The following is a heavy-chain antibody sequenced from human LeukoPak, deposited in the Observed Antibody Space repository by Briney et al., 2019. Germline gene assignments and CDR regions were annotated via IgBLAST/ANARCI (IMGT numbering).Heavy chain of an antibody. Sequence: GGSLRLSCAASGFIFSTYGMHWVRQAPGKGLEWVSHISSGSGTTFYADSVKGRFTISRDNSKNTLYLQMNSLRAEDTAVYYCARGGHIVVVTAIPDYYYGMDVWGQGTTVTVSS. CDR2: ISSGSGTT. J-gene: IGHJ6*02. CDR1: GFIFSTYG. V-gene: IGHV3-48*01. CDR3: ARGGHIVVVTAIPDYYYGMDV. D-gene: IGHD2-21*02.